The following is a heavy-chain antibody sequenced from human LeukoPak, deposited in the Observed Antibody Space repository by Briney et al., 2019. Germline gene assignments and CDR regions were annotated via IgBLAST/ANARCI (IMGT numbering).Heavy chain of an antibody. V-gene: IGHV4-59*01. Sequence: SETLSLTCTVSGDSMRSYYWSWIRQPPGKGLEWIASIYFSGSTNYNPSLKSRVTISVDTSKNQFSLKPSSVTAADTAVYYCARWDDKRPLWGQGTLVAVSS. D-gene: IGHD3-9*01. CDR3: ARWDDKRPL. CDR2: IYFSGST. CDR1: GDSMRSYY. J-gene: IGHJ4*02.